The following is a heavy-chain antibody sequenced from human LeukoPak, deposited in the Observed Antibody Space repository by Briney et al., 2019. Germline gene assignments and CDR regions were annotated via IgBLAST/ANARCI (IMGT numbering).Heavy chain of an antibody. D-gene: IGHD3-3*01. CDR1: GFTFSSYA. CDR3: ARGDYDFWSGYYTGTTDY. CDR2: ISGTGGST. J-gene: IGHJ4*02. Sequence: GGSLRLSCAASGFTFSSYAMSWVRQTPGKGLEWVSAISGTGGSTYYADFVKGRFTISRDNSKNTLYLQMNSLRAEDTAVYYCARGDYDFWSGYYTGTTDYWGQGTLVTVSS. V-gene: IGHV3-23*01.